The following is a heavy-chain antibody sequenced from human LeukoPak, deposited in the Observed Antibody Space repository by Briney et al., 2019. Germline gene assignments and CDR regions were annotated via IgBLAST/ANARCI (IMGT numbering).Heavy chain of an antibody. J-gene: IGHJ1*01. CDR1: GGSLSSYY. V-gene: IGHV4-59*08. Sequence: SETLSLTCTVSGGSLSSYYWSWIGQPPGKGLEGIGYIYESGGTNYNPSLRSRGTISVDPSKHHFSLKLSSVTAADTPVYYRARQATPSLPERDTSAYNPFAFRGQGLLVPVSS. CDR3: ARQATPSLPERDTSAYNPFAF. CDR2: IYESGGT. D-gene: IGHD3-22*01.